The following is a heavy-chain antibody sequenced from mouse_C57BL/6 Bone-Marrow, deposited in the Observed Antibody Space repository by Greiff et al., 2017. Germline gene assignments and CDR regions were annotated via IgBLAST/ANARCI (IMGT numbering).Heavy chain of an antibody. CDR2: INYDGSST. Sequence: EVQRVESEGGLVQPGSSMKLSCTASGFTFSDYYMAWVRQVPEKGLEWVANINYDGSSTYYLDSLKSRFIISRDNAKNILYLQMSSLKSEDTATYYCARGYGSSLYFDYWGQGTTLTVSS. J-gene: IGHJ2*01. CDR3: ARGYGSSLYFDY. CDR1: GFTFSDYY. D-gene: IGHD1-1*01. V-gene: IGHV5-16*01.